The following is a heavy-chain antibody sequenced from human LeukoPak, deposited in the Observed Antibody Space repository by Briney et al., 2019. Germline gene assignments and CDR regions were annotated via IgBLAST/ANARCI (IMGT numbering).Heavy chain of an antibody. D-gene: IGHD3-22*01. CDR1: GGSFSGYY. Sequence: ETLSLTCAVYGGSFSGYYWSWIRQAPGKGLEWVSAISGSGGSTYYADSVKGRFTISRDNSKNTLYLQMNSLRAEDTAVYYCAKGGRGDRYYYDSSGYLFDYWGQGTLVTVSS. CDR2: ISGSGGST. CDR3: AKGGRGDRYYYDSSGYLFDY. V-gene: IGHV3-23*01. J-gene: IGHJ4*02.